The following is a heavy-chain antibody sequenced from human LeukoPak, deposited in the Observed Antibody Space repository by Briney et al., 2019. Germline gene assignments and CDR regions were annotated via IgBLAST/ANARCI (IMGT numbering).Heavy chain of an antibody. CDR3: ARNEAYRRGFGRTNGYFDY. Sequence: SETLSLTCAVYGGSFSGYYWSWIRQPPGKGLEWIGEINHSGSTNYNPSLKSRVTISVDTSKNQFSLKLSSVTAADTAVYYCARNEAYRRGFGRTNGYFDYWGQGTLVTVSS. CDR1: GGSFSGYY. J-gene: IGHJ4*02. V-gene: IGHV4-34*01. CDR2: INHSGST. D-gene: IGHD1-1*01.